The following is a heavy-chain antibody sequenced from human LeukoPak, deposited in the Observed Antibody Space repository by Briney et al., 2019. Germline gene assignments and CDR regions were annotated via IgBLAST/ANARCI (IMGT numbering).Heavy chain of an antibody. D-gene: IGHD2-2*01. J-gene: IGHJ3*02. Sequence: ASVKVSCKASGGTFSSYTISWVRQAPGQGLEWRGRIIPILGIANYAQKFQGRVTITADKSASTAYMELSSLRSEDTAVYYCVVVVPAAPVHDAFDIWGQGTMVTVSS. CDR2: IIPILGIA. CDR1: GGTFSSYT. CDR3: VVVVPAAPVHDAFDI. V-gene: IGHV1-69*02.